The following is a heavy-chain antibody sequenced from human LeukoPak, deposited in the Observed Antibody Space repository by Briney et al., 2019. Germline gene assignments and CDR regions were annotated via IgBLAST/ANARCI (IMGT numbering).Heavy chain of an antibody. D-gene: IGHD3-22*01. CDR2: ISGSGGRT. J-gene: IGHJ4*02. CDR1: GFTFSSYA. CDR3: AKDSIGHRYFDY. V-gene: IGHV3-23*01. Sequence: GGSVRLSCAASGFTFSSYAMSWVRQAPGEGLEWVSAISGSGGRTYYAGSVKGRLTISRDNSKNTPYLQVNSLRAEDTAVYYCAKDSIGHRYFDYWGQGTLVTVST.